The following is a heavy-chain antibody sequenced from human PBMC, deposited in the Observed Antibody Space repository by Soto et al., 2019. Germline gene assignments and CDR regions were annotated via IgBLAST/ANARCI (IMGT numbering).Heavy chain of an antibody. V-gene: IGHV4-59*01. CDR2: SYYSGST. Sequence: QVQLQESGPGLVKPSETLSLTCTVSGGSISSYYWSWIRQPPGKGLEWIGYSYYSGSTNYNPSLKSRVTISVDTSKNQFSLKLSSVTAADTAVYYCARRRTPDYWGQGTLVTVSS. CDR3: ARRRTPDY. J-gene: IGHJ4*02. CDR1: GGSISSYY.